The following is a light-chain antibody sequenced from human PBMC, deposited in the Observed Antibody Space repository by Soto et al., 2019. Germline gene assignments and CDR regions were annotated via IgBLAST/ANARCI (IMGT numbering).Light chain of an antibody. CDR1: QSISTW. J-gene: IGKJ1*01. V-gene: IGKV1-5*01. Sequence: EIQMTQSPSTLSAAVGDRVTITCRASQSISTWLAWYQQRPGKAPNLLIYDASTVESGVPSRFSGSGSGTEFTLTISSLQPDDFATYYCQQYNSYWTFGQGTKVDIK. CDR2: DAS. CDR3: QQYNSYWT.